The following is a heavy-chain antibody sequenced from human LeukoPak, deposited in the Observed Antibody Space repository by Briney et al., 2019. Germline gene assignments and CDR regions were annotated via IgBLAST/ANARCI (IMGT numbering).Heavy chain of an antibody. CDR2: INPNNGDT. Sequence: ASVKVSCKFSGYTFSYYYIHWVRQGPGQGHEWIGWINPNNGDTNYAQSFQGRVTLTRDTSSTTVYMELPRLTSDDTAVFYCARDRGVAAAGLLDPWGQGTLVTVSS. V-gene: IGHV1-2*02. J-gene: IGHJ5*02. CDR3: ARDRGVAAAGLLDP. D-gene: IGHD6-13*01. CDR1: GYTFSYYY.